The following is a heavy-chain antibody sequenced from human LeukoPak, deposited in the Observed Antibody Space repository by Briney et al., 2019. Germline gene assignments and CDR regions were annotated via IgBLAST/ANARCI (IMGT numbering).Heavy chain of an antibody. CDR2: IKQDGSEK. V-gene: IGHV3-7*03. CDR3: ARVRGCSSTICHYFDY. D-gene: IGHD2-2*01. Sequence: GGSLRLSCAASGFTLSSYWMSWVRQAPGKGLEWVANIKQDGSEKYYVDSVKGRFTISRDSAKNSLYLQMNSLRAEDTAVYYCARVRGCSSTICHYFDYWGQGTLVTVSS. CDR1: GFTLSSYW. J-gene: IGHJ4*02.